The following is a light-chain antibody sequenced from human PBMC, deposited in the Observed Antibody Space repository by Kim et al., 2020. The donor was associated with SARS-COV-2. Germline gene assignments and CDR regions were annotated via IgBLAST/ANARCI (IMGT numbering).Light chain of an antibody. CDR1: KLGDKY. Sequence: VSHAKTASRTCSGDKLGDKYACWYQQKPGQSPVMVIYQDSKRPSVIPQRFSGSNSGNTATLTISGTQTMDEADYYCQAWDSSTGVFGGGTQLTVL. CDR2: QDS. J-gene: IGLJ3*02. CDR3: QAWDSSTGV. V-gene: IGLV3-1*01.